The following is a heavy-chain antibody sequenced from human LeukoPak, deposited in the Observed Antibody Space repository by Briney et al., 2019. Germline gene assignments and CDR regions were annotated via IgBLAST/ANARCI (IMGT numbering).Heavy chain of an antibody. CDR2: IIPILGIA. Sequence: ASVKVSCKASGGTFSSYAISWVRQAPGQGLEWMGRIIPILGIANYAQKFQGRVTITADKSTSTAYMELSSLRSEDTAVYYCARGITMVRGVIMNYFDYWGQGTLVTVSS. J-gene: IGHJ4*02. V-gene: IGHV1-69*04. D-gene: IGHD3-10*01. CDR3: ARGITMVRGVIMNYFDY. CDR1: GGTFSSYA.